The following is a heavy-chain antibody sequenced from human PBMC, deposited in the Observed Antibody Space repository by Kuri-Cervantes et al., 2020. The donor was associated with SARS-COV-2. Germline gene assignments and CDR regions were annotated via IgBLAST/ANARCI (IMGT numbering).Heavy chain of an antibody. J-gene: IGHJ6*03. CDR3: AREAWEDYYYYYYMDV. Sequence: ASVKVSCKASGGTFSSYAISWVRQAPGQGLEWMGWISAYNGNTNYAQKLQGRVTMTTDTSTSTAYMELRSLRSDDTAVYYCAREAWEDYYYYYYMDVWGKGTTVTVSS. D-gene: IGHD1-26*01. V-gene: IGHV1-18*01. CDR2: ISAYNGNT. CDR1: GGTFSSYA.